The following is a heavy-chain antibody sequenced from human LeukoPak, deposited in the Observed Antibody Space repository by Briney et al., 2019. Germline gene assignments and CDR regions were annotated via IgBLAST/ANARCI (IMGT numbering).Heavy chain of an antibody. D-gene: IGHD6-19*01. CDR1: GYTFTGYC. J-gene: IGHJ4*02. V-gene: IGHV1-2*02. CDR3: ARDLGISGWYAPPLGYFDY. CDR2: INTKSGAT. Sequence: ASVNVSCMASGYTFTGYCMHWVRQAPGQGLEWLGWINTKSGATNYTQNFQGRVTMTRDTSMSTTYMELKRLRSDKTAVYYCARDLGISGWYAPPLGYFDYWGQGTLLTVSS.